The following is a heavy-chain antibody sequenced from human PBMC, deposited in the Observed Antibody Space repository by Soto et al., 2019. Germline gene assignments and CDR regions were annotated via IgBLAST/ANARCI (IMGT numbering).Heavy chain of an antibody. CDR3: ARGHLDYYGSGSSKIYGMDV. CDR2: ISAYNGNT. V-gene: IGHV1-18*01. J-gene: IGHJ6*02. Sequence: QVQLVQSGAEVKKPGASVKVSCKASGYTFTSYGISWVRQAPGQGLEWMGWISAYNGNTNYAQKLQGRVTMTTDTSTSTAYMELRSLRSDDTAVYYCARGHLDYYGSGSSKIYGMDVWGQGTTVTVSS. CDR1: GYTFTSYG. D-gene: IGHD3-10*01.